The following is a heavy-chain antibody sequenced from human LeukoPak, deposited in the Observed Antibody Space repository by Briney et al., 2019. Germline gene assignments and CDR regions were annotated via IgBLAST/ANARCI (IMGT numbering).Heavy chain of an antibody. CDR1: GFTFSIYA. CDR2: ISYDGSNK. J-gene: IGHJ4*02. V-gene: IGHV3-30-3*01. CDR3: ARDGTWSVDY. Sequence: GGSLRLFRAASGFTFSIYAIHWVRQAPGKGLEWVALISYDGSNKYYADSVKGRFTISRDNSKNTVYLQMNSLRAEDTAVYYCARDGTWSVDYWGQGALVTVSS. D-gene: IGHD1/OR15-1a*01.